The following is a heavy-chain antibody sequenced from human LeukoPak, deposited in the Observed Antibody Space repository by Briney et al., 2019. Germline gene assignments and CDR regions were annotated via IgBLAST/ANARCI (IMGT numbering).Heavy chain of an antibody. V-gene: IGHV3-23*01. Sequence: GGSLRLSCAASGFTFNSYAMSWVRQAPGKGLEWVSAISGSGGSTYYADSVKGRFTISRDNAKNSLYLQMNSLRAEDTAVYYCARGRGTGTPDYWGQGTLVTVSS. D-gene: IGHD1/OR15-1a*01. CDR3: ARGRGTGTPDY. CDR2: ISGSGGST. J-gene: IGHJ4*02. CDR1: GFTFNSYA.